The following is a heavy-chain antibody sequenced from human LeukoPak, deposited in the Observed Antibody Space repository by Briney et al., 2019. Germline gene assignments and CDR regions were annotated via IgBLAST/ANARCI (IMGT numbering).Heavy chain of an antibody. Sequence: GGSLRLSCAASGFAFSRYSMNWVRQAPGKGLEWVSSISYSGPHMFYADSVRGRFTISRDNAENSLFLQMNSLRAEDTAVYFWASNDYRDEGIDSWGQGTLVTVSS. D-gene: IGHD4-17*01. CDR3: ASNDYRDEGIDS. J-gene: IGHJ4*02. CDR1: GFAFSRYS. CDR2: ISYSGPHM. V-gene: IGHV3-21*01.